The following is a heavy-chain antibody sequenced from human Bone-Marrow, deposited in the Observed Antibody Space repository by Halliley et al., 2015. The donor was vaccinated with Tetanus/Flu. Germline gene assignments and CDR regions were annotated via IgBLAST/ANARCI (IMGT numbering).Heavy chain of an antibody. J-gene: IGHJ4*02. CDR3: ARGGRIAPCPGGLGDY. V-gene: IGHV3-20*03. D-gene: IGHD3-16*01. CDR2: IDWSGGIT. Sequence: IDWSGGITGNADSGKGPFTMSRDNAKNSLYLQMNSLRAEDTALYYCARGGRIAPCPGGLGDYWGQGTLVTVSS.